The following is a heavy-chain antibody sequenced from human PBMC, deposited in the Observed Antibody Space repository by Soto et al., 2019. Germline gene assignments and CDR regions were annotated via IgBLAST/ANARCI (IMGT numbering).Heavy chain of an antibody. Sequence: QVQLVQSGAEVKKPGASVKVSCKASGYTFAGYGMHWVRQAPGQRLEWMGWINGGNGYTKYSQKFQGRVTITRDTSASTAYMELSSLTSEDTAVYYCARGLYSNPHFDYWGQGTLVTVSS. CDR2: INGGNGYT. V-gene: IGHV1-3*01. J-gene: IGHJ4*02. CDR3: ARGLYSNPHFDY. CDR1: GYTFAGYG. D-gene: IGHD4-4*01.